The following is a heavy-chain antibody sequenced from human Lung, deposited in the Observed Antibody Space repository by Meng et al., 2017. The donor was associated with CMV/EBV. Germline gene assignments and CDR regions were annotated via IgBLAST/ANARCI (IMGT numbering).Heavy chain of an antibody. V-gene: IGHV1-69*05. CDR1: VGTFSNYP. CDR2: FIPVFHTP. J-gene: IGHJ5*01. CDR3: ATEGPLNWVDS. Sequence: SSVKVSCKASVGTFSNYPISWVRQAPGQGLEWMGGFIPVFHTPNYAQKFQGRLTITTDESTNTAYMKLNSLTSGDTAVYYCATEGPLNWVDSWGQCSLVPVSS.